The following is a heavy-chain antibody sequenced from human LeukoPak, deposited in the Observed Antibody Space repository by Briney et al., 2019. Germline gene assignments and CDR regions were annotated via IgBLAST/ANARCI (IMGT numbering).Heavy chain of an antibody. J-gene: IGHJ2*01. Sequence: PSETLSLTCTVSGGSISSSSYYWGWIRQPPGKGLEWIGSIYYSGSTYYNPSLKSRVTISVDTSKNQFSLKLSSVTAADTAVYYCARTRRGRVVPAAIQEKSYWYFDLWGRGTLVTVSS. CDR2: IYYSGST. CDR3: ARTRRGRVVPAAIQEKSYWYFDL. V-gene: IGHV4-39*01. D-gene: IGHD2-2*01. CDR1: GGSISSSSYY.